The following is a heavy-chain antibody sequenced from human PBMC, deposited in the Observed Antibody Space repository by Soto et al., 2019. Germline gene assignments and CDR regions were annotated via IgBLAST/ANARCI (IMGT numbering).Heavy chain of an antibody. CDR1: GGSFSGYY. Sequence: QVQLQQWGAGLLKPSETLSLTCAVYGGSFSGYYWSWSRQPPGKGLEWIGEINHSGSTNYNPSLKCRVTISVDTSKNQFSLKLSSVTAADTAVYYCARGHSSSWFLYWGQGTLVTVSS. CDR2: INHSGST. V-gene: IGHV4-34*01. J-gene: IGHJ4*02. D-gene: IGHD6-13*01. CDR3: ARGHSSSWFLY.